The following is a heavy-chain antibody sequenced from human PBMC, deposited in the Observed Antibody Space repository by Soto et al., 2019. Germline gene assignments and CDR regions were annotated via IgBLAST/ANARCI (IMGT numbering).Heavy chain of an antibody. Sequence: KASETLSLTCAVSGHSISSGFYYWGWVRQPPGKGLEWIGSIYHTESTYYNPSLKSRVTMSVDTSKNQLSLKLSSMTAADTAVYFCARYGYRYSARLFDYWGQGTRVTVSS. CDR2: IYHTEST. CDR1: GHSISSGFYY. CDR3: ARYGYRYSARLFDY. D-gene: IGHD5-12*01. J-gene: IGHJ4*02. V-gene: IGHV4-38-2*01.